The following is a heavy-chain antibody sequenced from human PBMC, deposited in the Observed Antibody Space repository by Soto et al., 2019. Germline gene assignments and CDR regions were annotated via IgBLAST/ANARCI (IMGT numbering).Heavy chain of an antibody. V-gene: IGHV3-48*02. CDR3: ARAQSGWDSFDFDY. CDR1: GFTFSSYS. J-gene: IGHJ4*02. Sequence: GGSLRLSCAASGFTFSSYSMNWVRQAPGKELEWVSYISSSSSTIYYADSVKGRFTISRDNAKNSLYLQMNSLRDEDTAVYYCARAQSGWDSFDFDYWGQGTLVTVSS. CDR2: ISSSSSTI. D-gene: IGHD6-19*01.